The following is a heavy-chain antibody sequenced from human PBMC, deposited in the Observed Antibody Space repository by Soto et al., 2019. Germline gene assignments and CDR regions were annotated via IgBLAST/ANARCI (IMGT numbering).Heavy chain of an antibody. J-gene: IGHJ4*02. Sequence: GGSLRLSCAASGFTFSSYAMSWVRQAPGKGLEWVSAISGSGGSTYYADSVKGRFTITSDNSKNTLYLQMNSMSAEDTAVYYCAKDGVKQQLGEWVDYWGQGTLVTVSS. CDR1: GFTFSSYA. V-gene: IGHV3-23*01. CDR3: AKDGVKQQLGEWVDY. CDR2: ISGSGGST. D-gene: IGHD6-13*01.